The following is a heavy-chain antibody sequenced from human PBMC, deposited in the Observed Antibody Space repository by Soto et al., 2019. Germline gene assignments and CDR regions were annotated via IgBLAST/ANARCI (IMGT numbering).Heavy chain of an antibody. V-gene: IGHV4-59*01. CDR2: IYYSGST. CDR3: ARRGYCSSTSCWDHYYYYYYMDA. J-gene: IGHJ6*03. Sequence: QVQLQESGPGLVKPSETLSLTCTVSGGSISSYYWSWIRQPPGKGLEWIGYIYYSGSTNYNPSLKSRVTISVDTSKNQFSLKLSSVTAADTAVYYCARRGYCSSTSCWDHYYYYYYMDAWGKGTTVTVSS. CDR1: GGSISSYY. D-gene: IGHD2-2*01.